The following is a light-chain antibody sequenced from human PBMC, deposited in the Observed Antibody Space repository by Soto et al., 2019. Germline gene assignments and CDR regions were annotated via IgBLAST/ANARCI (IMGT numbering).Light chain of an antibody. V-gene: IGKV3-15*01. CDR1: QSISSN. Sequence: EIVMTQSPATLSVSPGERATLSCWASQSISSNLAWYQQKAGQAPRLLISGASTRATGIPARFSGSGSGTDFTLTISRLEREDFAVYYCQQYGASPQTFGQGTRLEI. J-gene: IGKJ5*01. CDR2: GAS. CDR3: QQYGASPQT.